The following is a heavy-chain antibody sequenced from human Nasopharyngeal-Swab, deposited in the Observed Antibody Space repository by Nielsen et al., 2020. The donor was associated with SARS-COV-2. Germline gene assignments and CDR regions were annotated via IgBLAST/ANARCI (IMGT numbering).Heavy chain of an antibody. CDR3: ARQPLTGTTGGMDV. Sequence: SETLSLTCTVSGGSISSYYWSWIRQPPGKGLEWIGYIYYSGSTNYNPSLKSRVTISVDTSKNQFSLKLSSVTAADTAVYYCARQPLTGTTGGMDVWGQGTTVTVSS. D-gene: IGHD1-7*01. V-gene: IGHV4-59*13. J-gene: IGHJ6*02. CDR2: IYYSGST. CDR1: GGSISSYY.